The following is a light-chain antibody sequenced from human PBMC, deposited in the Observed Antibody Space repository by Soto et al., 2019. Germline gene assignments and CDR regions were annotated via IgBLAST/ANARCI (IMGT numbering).Light chain of an antibody. CDR1: SSDVGGYNS. Sequence: QSVLTQPASVSGSPGLSIAISCTGTSSDVGGYNSVSWYQQHPGKAPKLVIYDVTNRPSGVSNRFSGSKSGNTASLTISGLQAEDEVDYYCNSYTTGGSYVFGTGTKVTVL. CDR3: NSYTTGGSYV. V-gene: IGLV2-14*01. J-gene: IGLJ1*01. CDR2: DVT.